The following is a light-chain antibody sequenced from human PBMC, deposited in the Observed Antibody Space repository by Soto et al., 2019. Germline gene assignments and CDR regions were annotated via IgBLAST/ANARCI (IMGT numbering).Light chain of an antibody. V-gene: IGKV1-13*02. CDR3: QQFNSYPIT. CDR1: QDIRGA. J-gene: IGKJ5*01. CDR2: DVS. Sequence: AIQVTQSPSSLSASVGDRVTITCRASQDIRGALAWYQQKPGKAPNLLIYDVSTLESGVPSRFSGSGSGTEFTLTISSLQPDDFGTFSCQQFNSYPITFGHGTRLEIK.